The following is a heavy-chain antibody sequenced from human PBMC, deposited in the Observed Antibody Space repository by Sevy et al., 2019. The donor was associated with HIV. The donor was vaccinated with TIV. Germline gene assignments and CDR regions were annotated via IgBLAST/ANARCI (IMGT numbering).Heavy chain of an antibody. CDR2: IYTTGST. CDR3: ARGHGDYCSAVSCYPDDGMDV. V-gene: IGHV4-4*07. D-gene: IGHD2-15*01. Sequence: SETLSLTCTVSGDSISSYYWSWIRQPAGKGLEWIGRIYTTGSTKYNPSLNSRVTMSVDTSKNKFSLKLTSVTAADTAVYYCARGHGDYCSAVSCYPDDGMDVWGQGTTVTVSS. J-gene: IGHJ6*02. CDR1: GDSISSYY.